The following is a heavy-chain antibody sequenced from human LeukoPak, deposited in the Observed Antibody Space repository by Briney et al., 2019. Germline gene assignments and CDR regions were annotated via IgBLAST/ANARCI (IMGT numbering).Heavy chain of an antibody. V-gene: IGHV5-51*01. Sequence: GESLKISGKGSGYSFTTDWIDWGRQMPGKGLEWMGIIYPADSSTRYGPSFQGQVTISADKSVSTAYLQWSSLRASDTAIYFCVRRPLQQPYGLAVWGPGTTVTVSS. CDR1: GYSFTTDW. D-gene: IGHD6-13*01. CDR3: VRRPLQQPYGLAV. CDR2: IYPADSST. J-gene: IGHJ6*02.